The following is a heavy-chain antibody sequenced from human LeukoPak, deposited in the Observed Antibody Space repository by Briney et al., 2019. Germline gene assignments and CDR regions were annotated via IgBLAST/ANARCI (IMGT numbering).Heavy chain of an antibody. Sequence: SQTLSLTCTVSGGSISSGSYYWSWIRQPAGKGLEWIGRIYTSGSTNYNPSLKSRVTISVDTSKNQFSLKLSSVTAADTAVYYCASGSITIFGMVPHWRQGTLVTVSS. CDR3: ASGSITIFGMVPH. D-gene: IGHD3-3*01. CDR1: GGSISSGSYY. J-gene: IGHJ4*02. CDR2: IYTSGST. V-gene: IGHV4-61*02.